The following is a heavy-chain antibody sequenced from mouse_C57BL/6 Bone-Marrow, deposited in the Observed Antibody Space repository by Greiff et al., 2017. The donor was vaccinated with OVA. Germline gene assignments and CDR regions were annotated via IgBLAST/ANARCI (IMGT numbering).Heavy chain of an antibody. CDR1: GFNIKDDY. Sequence: VQLQQSGAELVRPGASVKLSCTASGFNIKDDYMHWVKQRPEQGLEWIGWIDPENGDTEYASKFQGKANITADTSSNTAYLQLSSLTSEDTAVYYCTTYYDGYYVGFAYWGQGTLVTVSA. CDR3: TTYYDGYYVGFAY. D-gene: IGHD2-3*01. J-gene: IGHJ3*01. V-gene: IGHV14-4*01. CDR2: IDPENGDT.